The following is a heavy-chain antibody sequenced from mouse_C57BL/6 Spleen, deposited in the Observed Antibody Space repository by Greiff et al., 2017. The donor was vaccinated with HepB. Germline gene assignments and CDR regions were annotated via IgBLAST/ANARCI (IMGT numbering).Heavy chain of an antibody. J-gene: IGHJ3*01. Sequence: QVQLTQSGPGLVQPSQSLSITCTVSGFSLTSYGVHWVRQSPGKGLEWLGVIWSGGSTDYNAAFISRLSISKDNAKGQVFFKMNSLQADDTSIYYCARGELRPWFADWGQGTLVTVSA. CDR1: GFSLTSYG. CDR3: ARGELRPWFAD. CDR2: IWSGGST. V-gene: IGHV2-2*01. D-gene: IGHD1-2*01.